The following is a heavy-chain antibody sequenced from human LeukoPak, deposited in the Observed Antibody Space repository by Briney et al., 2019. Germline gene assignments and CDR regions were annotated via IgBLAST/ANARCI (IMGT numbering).Heavy chain of an antibody. CDR3: PLTTFGGVIGRMDV. V-gene: IGHV4-4*07. CDR2: IYTSGST. Sequence: SETLSLTCTVSGGSISSYYWSWIRQPAGKGLEWIGRIYTSGSTNYNPSLKSRVTMSVDTSKNQFSLKLSSVTAADMAVYYCPLTTFGGVIGRMDVWGKGTTVTVSS. D-gene: IGHD3-16*02. CDR1: GGSISSYY. J-gene: IGHJ6*03.